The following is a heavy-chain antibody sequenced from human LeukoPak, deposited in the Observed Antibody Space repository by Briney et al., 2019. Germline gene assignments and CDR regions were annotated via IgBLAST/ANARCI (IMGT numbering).Heavy chain of an antibody. D-gene: IGHD5-18*01. CDR3: ARGRVYRYGPFDY. CDR1: GFTFSSYS. J-gene: IGHJ4*02. CDR2: INWNGGST. Sequence: PGGSLRLSCAASGFTFSSYSMNWVRQAPGKGLEWVSSINWNGGSTGYADSVKGRFTISRENAKNSLYLQVNSLRAEDTALYYCARGRVYRYGPFDYWGQGILVTVSS. V-gene: IGHV3-20*04.